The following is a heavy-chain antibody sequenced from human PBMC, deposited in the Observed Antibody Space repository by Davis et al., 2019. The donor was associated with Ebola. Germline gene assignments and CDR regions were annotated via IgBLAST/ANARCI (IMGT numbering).Heavy chain of an antibody. Sequence: PGGSLRLSCAASGFTFSIYSMSWVRQAPGKGLEWVSAISGSGGSTYYADSVKGRFTISRDNSKNTLYLQMNNLRAEDTAVYYCAARSSGYYDYYYYYGMDVWGNGTTVTVSS. CDR2: ISGSGGST. CDR1: GFTFSIYS. D-gene: IGHD3-22*01. CDR3: AARSSGYYDYYYYYGMDV. J-gene: IGHJ6*04. V-gene: IGHV3-23*01.